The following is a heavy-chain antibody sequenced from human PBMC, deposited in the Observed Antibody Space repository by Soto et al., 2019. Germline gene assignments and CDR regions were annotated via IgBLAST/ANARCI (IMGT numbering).Heavy chain of an antibody. D-gene: IGHD5-12*01. CDR3: ARALGYSGYAGMDV. CDR1: GYTFTIYG. J-gene: IGHJ6*02. Sequence: QVPLVQSGGEVKKPGASVKVSCKASGYTFTIYGINWVRQAPGQGLEWMGWISPDNGNTNYAQKLQGRVTMTTDTSTSTAYMEPRSLRSDDTAVYYCARALGYSGYAGMDVWGQGTTVTVSS. V-gene: IGHV1-18*01. CDR2: ISPDNGNT.